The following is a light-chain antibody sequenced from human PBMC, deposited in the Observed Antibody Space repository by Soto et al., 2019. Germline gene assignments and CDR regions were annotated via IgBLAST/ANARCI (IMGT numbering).Light chain of an antibody. CDR1: QSVSTK. CDR3: HRQDKGGP. CDR2: GAS. V-gene: IGKV3-15*01. Sequence: EMVMTQSPATLSVSLGERATLSCRASQSVSTKLVWYQQKPGQAPRLLIYGASTRATGIPARFRGSGSGTDFPPPTSSRKPEAFAVIYGHRQDKGGPSGQGTRWKSN. J-gene: IGKJ1*01.